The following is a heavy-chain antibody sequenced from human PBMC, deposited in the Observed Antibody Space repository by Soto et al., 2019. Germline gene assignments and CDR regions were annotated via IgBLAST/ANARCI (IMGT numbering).Heavy chain of an antibody. J-gene: IGHJ3*02. CDR2: ISSSSSYI. V-gene: IGHV3-21*01. CDR1: GFTFSSYS. Sequence: LRLSCAASGFTFSSYSMNWVRQAPGKGLEWVSSISSSSSYIYYADSVKGRFTISRDNAKNSLYLQMNSLRAEDTAVYYCARDIVVVVAAPDAFDIWGQGTMVTV. CDR3: ARDIVVVVAAPDAFDI. D-gene: IGHD2-15*01.